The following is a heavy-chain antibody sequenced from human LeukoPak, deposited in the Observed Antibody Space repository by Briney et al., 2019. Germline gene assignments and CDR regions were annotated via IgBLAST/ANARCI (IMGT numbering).Heavy chain of an antibody. CDR1: GFTFSSFA. J-gene: IGHJ4*02. CDR2: ISHDGTNK. Sequence: GGSLRLSCAASGFTFSSFALHWVRQAPGKGLQWVALISHDGTNKYYADSVKGRFTISRDNSKNTLYLQMSSLGAQDTAVYYCARDGNYYGSGSPFGHWGQGTLVTVSS. D-gene: IGHD3-10*01. V-gene: IGHV3-30*04. CDR3: ARDGNYYGSGSPFGH.